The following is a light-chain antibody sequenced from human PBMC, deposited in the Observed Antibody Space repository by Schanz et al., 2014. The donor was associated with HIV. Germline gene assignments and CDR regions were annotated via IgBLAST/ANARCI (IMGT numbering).Light chain of an antibody. J-gene: IGKJ2*01. CDR2: KAS. Sequence: DIQMTQSPSPLSASIGDRVTITCRASRSVSNYLAWYQQKPGKAPKLLIYKASNLESGVPSRFSGSGSGTEFTLTISSLQPDDFATYYCQQYNSYLYTFGQGTKLEIK. CDR1: RSVSNY. V-gene: IGKV1-5*03. CDR3: QQYNSYLYT.